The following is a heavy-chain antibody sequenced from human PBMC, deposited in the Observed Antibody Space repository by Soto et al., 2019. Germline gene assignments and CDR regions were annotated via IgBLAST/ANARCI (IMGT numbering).Heavy chain of an antibody. CDR1: GCTFSSYA. CDR2: IIPIFGTA. Sequence: ASVKVSCKASGCTFSSYAISWVRQAPGQGLEWMGGIIPIFGTANYAQKFQGRVTITADESTSTAYMELSSLRSEDTAVYYCARVKGRYCSSTSCYTGYDYWGQGTLVTVSS. D-gene: IGHD2-2*02. V-gene: IGHV1-69*13. CDR3: ARVKGRYCSSTSCYTGYDY. J-gene: IGHJ4*02.